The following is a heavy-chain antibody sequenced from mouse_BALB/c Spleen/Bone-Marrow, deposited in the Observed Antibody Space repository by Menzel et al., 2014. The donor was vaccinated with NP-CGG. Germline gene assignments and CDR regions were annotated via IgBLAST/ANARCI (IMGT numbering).Heavy chain of an antibody. Sequence: QVQLQQSGPELVRPGVSVKISCKGSGYTFTDYAMHWVKRSHAKSLEWIGVINTYSGNTNYNQNFKVKATMTVDKSSSTAFMELARLTYEDSAIYYCAREGYASTAWFAYWGQGTLVTVSA. CDR1: GYTFTDYA. J-gene: IGHJ3*01. CDR3: AREGYASTAWFAY. CDR2: INTYSGNT. V-gene: IGHV1-67*01. D-gene: IGHD1-1*01.